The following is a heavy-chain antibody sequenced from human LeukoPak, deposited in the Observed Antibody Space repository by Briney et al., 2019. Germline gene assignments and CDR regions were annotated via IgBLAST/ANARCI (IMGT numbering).Heavy chain of an antibody. V-gene: IGHV3-30*04. D-gene: IGHD6-13*01. CDR3: AKERSIAAAGNWFDP. J-gene: IGHJ5*02. CDR2: ISYDGSNK. CDR1: GFTFSSYA. Sequence: PGGSLRLSCAASGFTFSSYAMHWVRQAPGKGLEWVAVISYDGSNKYYADSVKGRFTISRDNSKNTLYLQMNSLRAEDTAVCYCAKERSIAAAGNWFDPWGQGTLVTVSS.